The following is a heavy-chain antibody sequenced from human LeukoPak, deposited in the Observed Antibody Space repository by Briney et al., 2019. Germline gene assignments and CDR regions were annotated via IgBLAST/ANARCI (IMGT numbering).Heavy chain of an antibody. V-gene: IGHV3-48*03. Sequence: GGSLRLSCAASGFTFSSYEMNWVRQAPGKGLEWVSYISSSGSTIYYADSVKGRFTISRDNAKNSLYLQMNSLRAEDTAVYYCARAYYDFWSGYPLDYYYYGMDVWGQGTTVTVSS. CDR3: ARAYYDFWSGYPLDYYYYGMDV. J-gene: IGHJ6*02. CDR1: GFTFSSYE. D-gene: IGHD3-3*01. CDR2: ISSSGSTI.